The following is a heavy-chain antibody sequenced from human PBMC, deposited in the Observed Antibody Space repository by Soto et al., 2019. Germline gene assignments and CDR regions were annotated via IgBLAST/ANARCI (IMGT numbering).Heavy chain of an antibody. V-gene: IGHV4-34*02. D-gene: IGHD2-15*01. J-gene: IGHJ5*01. CDR3: ARGARPRSQIVMTPAKTDYFDL. CDR1: GGSFSGFS. Sequence: QVQLQQWGARLLKPSETLSLTCAVYGGSFSGFSWTWIRQSPGKGLEWLGKIDHNGDSTYSPSLKSRVTFSVDSSKNQYSLNLRSVTAEDTAVYYCARGARPRSQIVMTPAKTDYFDLWGLGTQVSVSS. CDR2: IDHNGDS.